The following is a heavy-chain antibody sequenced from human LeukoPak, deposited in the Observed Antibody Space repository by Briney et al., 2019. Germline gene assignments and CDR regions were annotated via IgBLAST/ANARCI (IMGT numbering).Heavy chain of an antibody. Sequence: SETLSLTCTVSGGSISTYYWSWIRQPPGKGLEWIGYIYYSGSSYYNPSLESRVTISVDRSKNQFSLKLSSVTAADTAVYYCVRDLTGAGFDPWGQGTLVTVSS. CDR1: GGSISTYY. CDR2: IYYSGSS. D-gene: IGHD3-10*01. V-gene: IGHV4-59*01. CDR3: VRDLTGAGFDP. J-gene: IGHJ5*02.